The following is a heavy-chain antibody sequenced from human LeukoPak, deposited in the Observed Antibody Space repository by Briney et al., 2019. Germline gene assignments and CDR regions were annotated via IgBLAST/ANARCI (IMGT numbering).Heavy chain of an antibody. J-gene: IGHJ6*02. D-gene: IGHD3-9*01. V-gene: IGHV4-34*01. CDR3: ARGLRYFDWLLDYYYYYGMDV. CDR2: INHSGST. CDR1: GGSFTGYS. Sequence: SETLSLTCAVYGGSFTGYSWSWIRQPPGKGLEWIGEINHSGSTNYNPSLKSRVTISVDTSKNQFSLKLSSVTAADTAVYYCARGLRYFDWLLDYYYYYGMDVWGQGTTVTVSS.